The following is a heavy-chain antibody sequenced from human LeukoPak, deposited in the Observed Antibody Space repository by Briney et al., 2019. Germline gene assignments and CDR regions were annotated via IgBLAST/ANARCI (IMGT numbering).Heavy chain of an antibody. CDR3: TRRGYDPVWSYYFDY. CDR1: GGSFSGYY. J-gene: IGHJ4*02. CDR2: IRSKAYGGTT. Sequence: LSLTCAVYGGSFSGYYWSWVRQAPGKGLEWVGFIRSKAYGGTTEYAASVKGRFTISRDDSKSIAYLQMNSLKTEDTAVYYCTRRGYDPVWSYYFDYWGQGTPVTVSS. D-gene: IGHD5-18*01. V-gene: IGHV3-49*04.